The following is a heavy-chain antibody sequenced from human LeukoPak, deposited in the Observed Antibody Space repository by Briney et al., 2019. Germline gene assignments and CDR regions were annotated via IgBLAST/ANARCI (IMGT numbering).Heavy chain of an antibody. CDR1: GGSISSGGYS. D-gene: IGHD3-10*01. CDR2: IYHSGST. V-gene: IGHV4-30-2*01. CDR3: ARAMVRGFLFDY. J-gene: IGHJ4*02. Sequence: PSETLSPTCAVSGGSISSGGYSWSWIRQPPGKGLEWIGYIYHSGSTYYNPSLKSRVTISVDRSKNQFSLKLSSVTAADTAVYYCARAMVRGFLFDYWGQGTLVTVSS.